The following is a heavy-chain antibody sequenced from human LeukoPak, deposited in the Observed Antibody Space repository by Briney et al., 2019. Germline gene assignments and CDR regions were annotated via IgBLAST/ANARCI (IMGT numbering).Heavy chain of an antibody. D-gene: IGHD1-26*01. CDR3: ARGKSGSPTHDAFDI. V-gene: IGHV1-18*01. Sequence: ASVKVSCKASGYTFISYGISWVRQAPGQGLEWMGWISAYNGNTNYAQKLQGRVTMTTDTSTSTAYMELRSLRSDDTAVYYCARGKSGSPTHDAFDIWGQGTMVTVSS. CDR2: ISAYNGNT. J-gene: IGHJ3*02. CDR1: GYTFISYG.